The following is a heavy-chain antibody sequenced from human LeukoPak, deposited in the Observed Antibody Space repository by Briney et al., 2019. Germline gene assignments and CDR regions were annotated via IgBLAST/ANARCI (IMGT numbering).Heavy chain of an antibody. CDR1: GDSVSSNSAT. CDR2: TYYRSKWFI. Sequence: SQTLSLTCAISGDSVSSNSATWNWIRQSPSRGPEWLGRTYYRSKWFIDYAVSVKGRITINPDTSKNQFSLQLNSVTPEDTAVYYCAGTGSYFRYWDQGSLVTVSS. CDR3: AGTGSYFRY. V-gene: IGHV6-1*01. D-gene: IGHD1-26*01. J-gene: IGHJ4*02.